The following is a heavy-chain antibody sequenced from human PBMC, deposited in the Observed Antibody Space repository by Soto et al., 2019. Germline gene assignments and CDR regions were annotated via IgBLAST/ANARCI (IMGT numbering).Heavy chain of an antibody. V-gene: IGHV3-33*01. D-gene: IGHD1-26*01. Sequence: PGGSLRLSCAASGFPFSSYGMHWVRQAPGKGLEWVAVIWYDGSNKYYADSVKGRFTISRDNSKNTLYLQMNSLRAEDTAVYYCARANSGSYLFDYWGQGTLVTVSS. CDR1: GFPFSSYG. CDR3: ARANSGSYLFDY. CDR2: IWYDGSNK. J-gene: IGHJ4*02.